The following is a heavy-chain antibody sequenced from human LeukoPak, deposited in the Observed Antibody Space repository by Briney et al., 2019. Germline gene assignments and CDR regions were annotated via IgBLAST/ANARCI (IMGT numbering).Heavy chain of an antibody. D-gene: IGHD6-19*01. J-gene: IGHJ4*02. Sequence: PSETLSLTCTVSGGPISSYYWSWIRQPPGKGLEWIGCIYYTGSTNYNPSLKSRVTISVDTSKNQFSLKLSSVTAADPAVYYCAAGRAYSSVDYWGQGTLVTVSS. CDR1: GGPISSYY. CDR3: AAGRAYSSVDY. CDR2: IYYTGST. V-gene: IGHV4-59*01.